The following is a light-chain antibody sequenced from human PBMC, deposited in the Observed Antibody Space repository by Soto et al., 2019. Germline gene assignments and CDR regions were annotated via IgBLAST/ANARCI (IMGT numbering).Light chain of an antibody. J-gene: IGLJ2*01. CDR3: CEWYISLSAVI. CDR2: DDN. V-gene: IGLV1-51*01. Sequence: QSVLTQPPSVSAAPGQTVTISCSGSRFNIGSNYVSWYRQLQGTAPTLLIYDDNNRPAGVPDRLSGSKSGTSATLGITCLQKGDEADYYCCEWYISLSAVIFGGGTKLTVL. CDR1: RFNIGSNY.